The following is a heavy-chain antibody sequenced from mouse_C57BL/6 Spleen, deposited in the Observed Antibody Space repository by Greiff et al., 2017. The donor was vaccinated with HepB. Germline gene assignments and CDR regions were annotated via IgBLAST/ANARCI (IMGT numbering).Heavy chain of an antibody. V-gene: IGHV1-69*01. CDR3: ARRGSYDGYPLFAY. J-gene: IGHJ3*01. D-gene: IGHD2-3*01. CDR2: IDPSDSYT. CDR1: GYTFTSYW. Sequence: QVQLQQPGAELVMPGASVKLSCKASGYTFTSYWMHWVKQRPGQGLEWIGEIDPSDSYTNYNQKFKGKSTLTVDKSSSTAYMQLSSLTSEDSAVYYCARRGSYDGYPLFAYWGQGTLVTVSA.